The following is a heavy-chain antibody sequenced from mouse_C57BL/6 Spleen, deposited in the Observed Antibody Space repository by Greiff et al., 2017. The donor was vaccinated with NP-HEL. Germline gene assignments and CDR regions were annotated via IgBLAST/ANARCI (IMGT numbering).Heavy chain of an antibody. V-gene: IGHV5-6*01. CDR2: ISSGGSYT. CDR3: ARQGRGYFDV. CDR1: GFTFSSYG. J-gene: IGHJ1*03. Sequence: EVQVVESGGDLVKPGGSLKLSCAASGFTFSSYGMSWVRQTPDKRLAWVATISSGGSYTYYPDSVKGRFTISRDNAKNTLYLQRSSLKSEDTAMYYCARQGRGYFDVWGTGTTVTVSS.